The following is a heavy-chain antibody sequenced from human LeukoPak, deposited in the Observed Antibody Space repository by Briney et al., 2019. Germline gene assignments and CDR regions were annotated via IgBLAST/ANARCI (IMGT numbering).Heavy chain of an antibody. J-gene: IGHJ1*01. CDR1: GFIFSSYG. D-gene: IGHD2-2*01. CDR3: AKGGYRSSSNCFPQH. V-gene: IGHV3-23*01. CDR2: ISGGGGST. Sequence: QPGGSLRLSCAASGFIFSSYGMSWVRQAPGKGLEWVSGISGGGGSTSHADSVKGRFTISRDNSKNTLYLQMNSLRVEDTALYYCAKGGYRSSSNCFPQHWGQGTLVTVSS.